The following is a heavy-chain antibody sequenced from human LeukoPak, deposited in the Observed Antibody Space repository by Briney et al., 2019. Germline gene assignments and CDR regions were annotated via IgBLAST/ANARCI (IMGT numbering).Heavy chain of an antibody. CDR2: IDPNSGGT. V-gene: IGHV1-2*02. J-gene: IGHJ4*02. CDR3: ARAGYCSGGSCYALDY. Sequence: ASVKVSFKASGYTLTGYYMHWVRQAPGQGLEWMGWIDPNSGGTNYAQKFQGRVTLTRDTSISTAYMELSRLRSDDTAVHYCARAGYCSGGSCYALDYWGQGTLVTVSS. CDR1: GYTLTGYY. D-gene: IGHD2-15*01.